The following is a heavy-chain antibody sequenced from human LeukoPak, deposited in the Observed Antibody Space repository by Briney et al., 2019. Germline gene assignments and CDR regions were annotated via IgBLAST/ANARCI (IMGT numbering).Heavy chain of an antibody. V-gene: IGHV1-46*01. CDR3: ARGQSPLLEWSYNWFDP. J-gene: IGHJ5*02. D-gene: IGHD3-3*01. Sequence: ASVKVSCKASGYTFTSYYMHWVRQAPGQGLECMGIINPRGGSTSYAQKFQGRVTMTRDTSTSTVYMELSSLRSEATAVYYCARGQSPLLEWSYNWFDPWGQGTLVTVSS. CDR1: GYTFTSYY. CDR2: INPRGGST.